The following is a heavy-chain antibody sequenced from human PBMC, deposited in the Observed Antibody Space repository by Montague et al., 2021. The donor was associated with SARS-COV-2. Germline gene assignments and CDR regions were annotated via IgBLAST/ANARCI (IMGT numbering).Heavy chain of an antibody. Sequence: SETLSLTCTVSGDSISSANYQWAWFRPPTGKGLQWVGSISHSGSAYSTPSRKSRLTISVDMSKMLFSLDVVSVAVADTAFYYCARQVGDFWTGFYVDSWGQGTLVTVSS. CDR1: GDSISSANYQ. J-gene: IGHJ4*02. CDR2: ISHSGSA. CDR3: ARQVGDFWTGFYVDS. V-gene: IGHV4-39*01. D-gene: IGHD3/OR15-3a*01.